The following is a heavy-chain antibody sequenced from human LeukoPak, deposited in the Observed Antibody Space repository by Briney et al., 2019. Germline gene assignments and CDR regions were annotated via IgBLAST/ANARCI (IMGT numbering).Heavy chain of an antibody. CDR3: VGEGKY. V-gene: IGHV3-53*01. J-gene: IGHJ4*02. CDR1: GLSASSTY. CDR2: IYSGGGT. D-gene: IGHD4-17*01. Sequence: GGSLRLSCAASGLSASSTYMTWVRQAPGKGLEWVSVIYSGGGTNYADSLKGRFSISRDNSKNTLYLQMNSLRAEDTAVYYCVGEGKYWGQGTLVTVSS.